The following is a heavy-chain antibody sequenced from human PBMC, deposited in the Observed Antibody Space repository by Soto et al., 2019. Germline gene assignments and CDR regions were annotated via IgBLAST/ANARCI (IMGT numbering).Heavy chain of an antibody. D-gene: IGHD3-3*01. CDR1: GFTFSSYE. V-gene: IGHV3-48*03. J-gene: IGHJ4*02. CDR2: ISSSGSTI. CDR3: ARTYYDFWSGYYFFDY. Sequence: GGSLRLSCAASGFTFSSYEMNWVRQAPGKGLEWVSYISSSGSTIYYADSVKGRFTISRDNAKNSLYLQMNSLRAEDTAVYYCARTYYDFWSGYYFFDYWGQGTLVTVSS.